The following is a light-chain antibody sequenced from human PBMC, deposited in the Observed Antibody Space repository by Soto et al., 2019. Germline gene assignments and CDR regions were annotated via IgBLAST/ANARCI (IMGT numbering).Light chain of an antibody. CDR2: GAS. Sequence: EIVLTQSPGTLSLSPGERATLSCRASQSVSSSYLAWYQQKPGQAPRLLIYGASSRATGIPDRFSGSGSGPEFTLTISRLEPEDFAVYYCQQYGSSLFTFGPGTKVDIK. CDR1: QSVSSSY. CDR3: QQYGSSLFT. J-gene: IGKJ3*01. V-gene: IGKV3-20*01.